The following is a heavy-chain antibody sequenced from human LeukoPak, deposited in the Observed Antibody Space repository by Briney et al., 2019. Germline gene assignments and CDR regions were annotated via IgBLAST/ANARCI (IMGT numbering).Heavy chain of an antibody. CDR1: GGSISSYY. D-gene: IGHD1-14*01. Sequence: SETLSLTCTVSGGSISSYYWSWIRQPAGKGLEWIGRIYTSGSTIYNPSLKGRVTMSVDTSKKPFSLKLSSVTAADTAVYYCARGRYESTRLSAYYYYYMDVWGKGTTVTVSS. CDR2: IYTSGST. J-gene: IGHJ6*03. CDR3: ARGRYESTRLSAYYYYYMDV. V-gene: IGHV4-4*07.